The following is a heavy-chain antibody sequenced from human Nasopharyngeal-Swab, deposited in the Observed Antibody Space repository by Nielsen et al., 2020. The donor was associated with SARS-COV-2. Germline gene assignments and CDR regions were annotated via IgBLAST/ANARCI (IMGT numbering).Heavy chain of an antibody. Sequence: GGSLRLSCAASGVTVSSNYMSWVRQAPGKGLEWVSVIYSGGSTYYADSVKGRFTISRDNSKNTLYLQMNSLRAVDTAVYYCARDFWNDAFDIWGQGTMVTVSS. CDR2: IYSGGST. CDR3: ARDFWNDAFDI. V-gene: IGHV3-53*01. CDR1: GVTVSSNY. D-gene: IGHD3-3*01. J-gene: IGHJ3*02.